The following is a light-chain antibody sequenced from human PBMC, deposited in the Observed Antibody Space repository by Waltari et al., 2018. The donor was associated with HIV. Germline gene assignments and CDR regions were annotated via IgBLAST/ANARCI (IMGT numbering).Light chain of an antibody. J-gene: IGKJ1*01. CDR3: QQYDTWPPKT. V-gene: IGKV3-15*01. Sequence: EIVMTQSPATLSVSPGERATLSCRASQNIGTNLAWYQQKPGQAPRLLIYGASTRATGIPARFSGRGAGTEFTLAISSLQAEDFAVYYCQQYDTWPPKTFGQGTKVEIK. CDR1: QNIGTN. CDR2: GAS.